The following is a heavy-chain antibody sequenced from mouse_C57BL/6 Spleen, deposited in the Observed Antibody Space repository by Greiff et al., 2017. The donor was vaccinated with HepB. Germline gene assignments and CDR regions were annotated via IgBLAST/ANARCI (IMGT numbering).Heavy chain of an antibody. CDR2: ISSGSSTI. J-gene: IGHJ4*01. D-gene: IGHD2-2*01. CDR1: GFTFSDYG. V-gene: IGHV5-17*01. Sequence: EVMLVESGGGLVKPGGSLKLSCAASGFTFSDYGMHWVRQAPEKGPEWVAYISSGSSTIYYADTVKGRFTISRDNAKNTLFLQMTSLRSEDTAMYYCARLGGYHYYAMDYWGQGTSVTVSS. CDR3: ARLGGYHYYAMDY.